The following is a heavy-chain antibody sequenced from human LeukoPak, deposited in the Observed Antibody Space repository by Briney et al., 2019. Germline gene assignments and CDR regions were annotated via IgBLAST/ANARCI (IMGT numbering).Heavy chain of an antibody. J-gene: IGHJ3*02. Sequence: ASVKVSCKASGYTFTSYGISWVRQAPGQGLEWMGWISAYNGNTNYAQKLQGRVTMTTDPSTSTAYMELRSLRSDDTAVYYCARTYYYDSRDAFDIWGQGTMVTVSS. CDR2: ISAYNGNT. D-gene: IGHD3-22*01. V-gene: IGHV1-18*01. CDR1: GYTFTSYG. CDR3: ARTYYYDSRDAFDI.